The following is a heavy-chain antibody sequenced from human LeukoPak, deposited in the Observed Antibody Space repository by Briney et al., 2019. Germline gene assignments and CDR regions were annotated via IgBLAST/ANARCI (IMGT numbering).Heavy chain of an antibody. D-gene: IGHD5-18*01. CDR3: AREGLQLWLLYY. V-gene: IGHV1-46*01. CDR1: GYTFTSYY. Sequence: ASVKVSCKASGYTFTSYYMHWVRQAPGQGLEWMGIINPSGGSTTYAQKFQGRVTMTTDTSTSTAYMELRSLRSDDTAVYYCAREGLQLWLLYYWGQGTLVTVSS. CDR2: INPSGGST. J-gene: IGHJ4*02.